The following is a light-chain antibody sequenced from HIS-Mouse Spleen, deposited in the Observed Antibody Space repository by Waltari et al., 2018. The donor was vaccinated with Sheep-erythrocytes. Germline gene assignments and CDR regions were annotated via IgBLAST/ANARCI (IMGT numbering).Light chain of an antibody. CDR1: SSDVGGYNY. CDR3: CSYAGSYNHV. J-gene: IGLJ1*01. V-gene: IGLV2-11*01. CDR2: DVS. Sequence: QSALTQPRSVSGSPGQSVTISCTGTSSDVGGYNYVSWYQQHPRKAPKLMIYDVSKRPSGVPDRFSGSKPGNTASLTISGLQAEDEADYYCCSYAGSYNHVFATGTKVTVL.